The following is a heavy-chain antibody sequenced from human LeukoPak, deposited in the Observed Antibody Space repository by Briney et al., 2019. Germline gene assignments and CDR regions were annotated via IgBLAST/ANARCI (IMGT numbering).Heavy chain of an antibody. Sequence: GGSLRLSCAASGFTFSSYAMSWVRQAPGKGLECISGISGSGDSTYYADSVKGRFTISRDNSKNIVYLQMDSLRPEDTAVYYCAIDPAIWCSGGTCYSTEYFHHWGQGTLVTVSS. CDR3: AIDPAIWCSGGTCYSTEYFHH. CDR1: GFTFSSYA. J-gene: IGHJ1*01. D-gene: IGHD2-15*01. CDR2: ISGSGDST. V-gene: IGHV3-23*01.